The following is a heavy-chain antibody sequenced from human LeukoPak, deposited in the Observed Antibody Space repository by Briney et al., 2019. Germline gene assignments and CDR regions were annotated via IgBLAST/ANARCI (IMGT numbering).Heavy chain of an antibody. CDR2: ISYDGSNK. Sequence: PGGSLRLSCAASGFTFSSYAMHWVRQAPGKGLEWVAVISYDGSNKYYADSVKGRFTISRDNSKNTLYLQMNSLRAGDTAVYYCARAGDNGDYSFDYWGQGTLVTVSS. CDR1: GFTFSSYA. CDR3: ARAGDNGDYSFDY. V-gene: IGHV3-30-3*01. J-gene: IGHJ4*02. D-gene: IGHD4-17*01.